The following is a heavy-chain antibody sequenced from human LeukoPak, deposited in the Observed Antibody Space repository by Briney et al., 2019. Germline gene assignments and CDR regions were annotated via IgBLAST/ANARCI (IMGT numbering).Heavy chain of an antibody. CDR3: TRYDSSRFDP. CDR1: GXTFSGYG. D-gene: IGHD3-3*01. J-gene: IGHJ5*02. CDR2: IAFDGSRK. Sequence: AGTSLRLSCAGSGXTFSGYGVHWVRQAPGKGREWVTGIAFDGSRKHYADSVKGRFTISRDNARNTMDLQMNSLRVEDTAVYHCTRYDSSRFDPWGQGTLVIVSS. V-gene: IGHV3-30*03.